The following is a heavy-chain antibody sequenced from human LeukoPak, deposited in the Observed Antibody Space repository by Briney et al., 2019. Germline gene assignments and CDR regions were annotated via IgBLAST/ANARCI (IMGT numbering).Heavy chain of an antibody. CDR1: GGSITSYY. D-gene: IGHD5-24*01. Sequence: PSETLSLTCTVSGGSITSYYWSWIRQPPGKGLEWIGYISYSGGTNYNPSLKSRVTISVDTSKNQFSLKLSSVTAADTAVYYCARASGINLEMATISSFDYWGQGTLVTVSS. V-gene: IGHV4-59*01. J-gene: IGHJ4*02. CDR2: ISYSGGT. CDR3: ARASGINLEMATISSFDY.